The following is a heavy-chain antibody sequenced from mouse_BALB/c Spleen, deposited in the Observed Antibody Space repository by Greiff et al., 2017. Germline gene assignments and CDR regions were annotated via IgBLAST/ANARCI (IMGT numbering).Heavy chain of an antibody. Sequence: EVQRVESGGGLVKPGGSLKLSCAASGFAFSSYDMSWVRQTPEKRLEWVAYISSGGGSTYYPDTVKGRFTISRDNAKNTLYLQMSSLKSEDTAMYYCARDYDYDGAWFAYWGQGTLVTVSA. CDR1: GFAFSSYD. V-gene: IGHV5-12-1*01. CDR3: ARDYDYDGAWFAY. D-gene: IGHD2-4*01. J-gene: IGHJ3*01. CDR2: ISSGGGST.